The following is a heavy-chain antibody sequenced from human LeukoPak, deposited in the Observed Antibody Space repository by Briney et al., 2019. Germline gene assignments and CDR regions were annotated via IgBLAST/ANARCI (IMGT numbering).Heavy chain of an antibody. CDR1: GYTFTGYY. D-gene: IGHD6-19*01. CDR2: INPNSGGT. CDR3: ARGWYSSGWYNY. V-gene: IGHV1-2*02. J-gene: IGHJ4*02. Sequence: ASVKVPCKASGYTFTGYYMHWVRQAPGQGLEWMGWINPNSGGTNYAQKFQGRVTMTRDTSISTAYMELSRLRSDDTAVYYCARGWYSSGWYNYWGQGTLVTVSS.